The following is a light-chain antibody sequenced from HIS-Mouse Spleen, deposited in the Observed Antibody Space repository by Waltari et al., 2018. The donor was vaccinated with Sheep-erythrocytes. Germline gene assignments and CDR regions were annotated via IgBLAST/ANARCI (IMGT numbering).Light chain of an antibody. Sequence: QSALTQPRSVSGSPGQSVTISCTGTSSDVGGSNYVSWYQQHPGKATKLMIYDVSKRPSGVPDRFSGSKSGNTASLTISGLQAEDEADYYCCSYAGSYNHVFATGTKVTVL. J-gene: IGLJ1*01. CDR1: SSDVGGSNY. CDR3: CSYAGSYNHV. V-gene: IGLV2-11*01. CDR2: DVS.